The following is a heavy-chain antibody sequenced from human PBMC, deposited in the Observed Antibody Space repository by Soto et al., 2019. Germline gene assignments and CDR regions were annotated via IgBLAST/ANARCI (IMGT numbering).Heavy chain of an antibody. D-gene: IGHD6-6*01. CDR3: AKDRERIATRSIDY. V-gene: IGHV3-23*01. J-gene: IGHJ4*02. CDR2: ISGSGVST. Sequence: EVQLLESGGGLVQPGGSLRLSCAASGFTFSSYAMSWVRPAPGKGLEWVSGISGSGVSTYSADSVKGRFTISRDNAKSTLYLQMNSLRAEDTALYYCAKDRERIATRSIDYWGQGTLVTVSS. CDR1: GFTFSSYA.